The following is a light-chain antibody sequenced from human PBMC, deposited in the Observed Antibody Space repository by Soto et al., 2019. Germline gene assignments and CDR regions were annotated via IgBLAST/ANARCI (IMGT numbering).Light chain of an antibody. CDR1: SSDVGGYNF. V-gene: IGLV2-8*01. Sequence: QSALTQPPSASGSPGQSVTISCTGTSSDVGGYNFVSWYQQHPGKAPKLIIYEVTKRPSGVPDRFSGSKSGNTASLTVSGFQAEDEADYYCSSYSGTNNYVFGTGTKLTV. J-gene: IGLJ1*01. CDR2: EVT. CDR3: SSYSGTNNYV.